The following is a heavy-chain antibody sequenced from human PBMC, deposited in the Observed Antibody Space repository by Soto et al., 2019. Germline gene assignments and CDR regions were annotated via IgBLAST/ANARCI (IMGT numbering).Heavy chain of an antibody. D-gene: IGHD3-3*01. CDR2: ISGSGGST. J-gene: IGHJ4*02. V-gene: IGHV3-23*01. Sequence: GGSLRLSCAASGFTFSSYAMSWVRQAPGKGLEWVSAISGSGGSTYYADSVKGRFTISRDNSKNTLYLQMNSLRAGDTAVYYCAKVPNYDFWSGYGDGYYFDYWGQGTLVTVSS. CDR1: GFTFSSYA. CDR3: AKVPNYDFWSGYGDGYYFDY.